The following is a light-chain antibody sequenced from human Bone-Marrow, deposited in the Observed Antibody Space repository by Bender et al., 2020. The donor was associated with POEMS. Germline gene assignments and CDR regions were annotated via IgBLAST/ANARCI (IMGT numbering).Light chain of an antibody. V-gene: IGLV3-1*01. CDR3: QSWGSNTAV. CDR2: KDS. CDR1: ALPKNF. J-gene: IGLJ2*01. Sequence: SYELTQPPSVSVSPGQTATITCSGDALPKNFAYWYQQKPGQAPVLVIYKDSERPSGIPERFSGSTSGNTASLSISGTQTMDEADYYCQSWGSNTAVFGGGTKLTVL.